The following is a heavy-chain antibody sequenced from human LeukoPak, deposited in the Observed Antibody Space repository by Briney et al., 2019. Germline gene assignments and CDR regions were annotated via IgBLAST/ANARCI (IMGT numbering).Heavy chain of an antibody. V-gene: IGHV3-30*04. J-gene: IGHJ3*02. CDR3: ARSSPTMVSDAFDI. CDR2: ISYDGSNK. D-gene: IGHD3-10*01. Sequence: GGSLRLSCAASGFTFSSYAMHWVRQAPGKGLEWVAIISYDGSNKYYADSVKGRLTISRDNSKNTLYLQMSSLRAADTAVYFCARSSPTMVSDAFDIWGHGTLVTVSS. CDR1: GFTFSSYA.